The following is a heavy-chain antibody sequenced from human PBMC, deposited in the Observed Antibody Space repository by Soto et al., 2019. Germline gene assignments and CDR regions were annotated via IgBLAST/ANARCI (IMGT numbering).Heavy chain of an antibody. CDR2: ISSGAKTV. CDR1: GFIFSDYY. CDR3: ARDTRPSHHGLGWDL. J-gene: IGHJ6*02. D-gene: IGHD1-26*01. Sequence: GGSLRLSGAACGFIFSDYYISWIRQAPWKGLERVSYISSGAKTVHYADSVKGRFTVSRDNTKKSLYLDINSLRAEDTAGYFCARDTRPSHHGLGWDLFGQRITVTLCS. V-gene: IGHV3-11*01.